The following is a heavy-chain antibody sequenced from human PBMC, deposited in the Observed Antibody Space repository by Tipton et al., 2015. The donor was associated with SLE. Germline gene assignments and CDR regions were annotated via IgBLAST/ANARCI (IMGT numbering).Heavy chain of an antibody. CDR3: SRGSQLSGLPGGLLDS. V-gene: IGHV3-74*01. Sequence: GSLRLSCTASGFFISSHYMYWVRHVPGKGLAWVSRIGYDETTTYYADSVKGRFIISRDNAKNTLFLQMNSLRDEDTAVYYCSRGSQLSGLPGGLLDSWGQGILVTVSS. J-gene: IGHJ5*02. D-gene: IGHD1-1*01. CDR2: IGYDETTT. CDR1: GFFISSHY.